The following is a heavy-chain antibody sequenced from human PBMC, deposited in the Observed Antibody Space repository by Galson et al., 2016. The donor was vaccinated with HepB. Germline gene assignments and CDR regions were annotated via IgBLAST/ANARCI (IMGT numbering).Heavy chain of an antibody. CDR2: ISPYNGIT. Sequence: SVKVSCKASGYRFTRYGISWVRQAPGQGLEWMGWISPYNGITKSAEKFEARLTMTADTSTTTVYMELRGLRSDDTAKYYCARFADSTLRRSFYFHYYGMDVWGQGTTVTVSS. CDR1: GYRFTRYG. CDR3: ARFADSTLRRSFYFHYYGMDV. J-gene: IGHJ6*02. V-gene: IGHV1-18*01. D-gene: IGHD1-1*01.